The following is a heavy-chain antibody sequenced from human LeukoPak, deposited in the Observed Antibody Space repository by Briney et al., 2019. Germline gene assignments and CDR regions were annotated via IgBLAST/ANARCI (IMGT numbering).Heavy chain of an antibody. CDR3: ARDDALGDNALDI. CDR2: IQQDGSEK. Sequence: GGSLRLSCAASRFTFSGYLMSWVRQAPGKGLEWVANIQQDGSEKYYVDSVKGRFTISRDNSKNTLFLQMNSLRAEDTAVYYCARDDALGDNALDIWGQGTMVTVSS. V-gene: IGHV3-7*01. D-gene: IGHD3-16*01. J-gene: IGHJ3*02. CDR1: RFTFSGYL.